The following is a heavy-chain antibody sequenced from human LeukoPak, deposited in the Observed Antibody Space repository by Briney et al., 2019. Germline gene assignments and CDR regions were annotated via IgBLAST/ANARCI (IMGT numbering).Heavy chain of an antibody. V-gene: IGHV3-23*01. J-gene: IGHJ4*02. D-gene: IGHD6-13*01. CDR2: ISGSGGST. Sequence: GGSLRLSCAASGFSISSYGMSWVRQAPGKGLEWVSAISGSGGSTYYADSVKGRFTISRDNSKNTLYLQMNSLRAEDTAVYYCAKSRRVPIAAAGTENDYWGQGTLVTVSS. CDR1: GFSISSYG. CDR3: AKSRRVPIAAAGTENDY.